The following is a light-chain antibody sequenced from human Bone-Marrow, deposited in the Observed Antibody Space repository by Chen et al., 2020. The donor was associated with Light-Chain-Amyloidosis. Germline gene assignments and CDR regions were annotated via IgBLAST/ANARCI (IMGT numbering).Light chain of an antibody. CDR2: RDT. Sequence: YELTQPPSVSVSTGQTARITCSGDDLPTKYAYWYQQKPGQAPVLVIHRDTERPSGISERFSGSSSGTTATLTISGVQAEDEADYHCQSADSSGTYEVIFGGGTKLTVL. CDR1: DLPTKY. CDR3: QSADSSGTYEVI. V-gene: IGLV3-25*03. J-gene: IGLJ2*01.